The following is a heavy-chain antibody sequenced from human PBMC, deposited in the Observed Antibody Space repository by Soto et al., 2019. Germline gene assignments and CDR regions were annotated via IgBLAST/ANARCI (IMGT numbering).Heavy chain of an antibody. V-gene: IGHV3-30*18. D-gene: IGHD1-20*01. CDR1: GFTFSSYG. J-gene: IGHJ6*04. CDR2: ISYDGSNK. CDR3: AKVRRRAAKYNWSSTGLYGMDV. Sequence: QVQLVESGGGVVQPGRSLRLSCAASGFTFSSYGMHWVRQAPGKGLEWVAVISYDGSNKYYADSVKGRFTISRDNSKNTLYLQMNSLRAEDTAVYYCAKVRRRAAKYNWSSTGLYGMDVWGKGTKVTVSS.